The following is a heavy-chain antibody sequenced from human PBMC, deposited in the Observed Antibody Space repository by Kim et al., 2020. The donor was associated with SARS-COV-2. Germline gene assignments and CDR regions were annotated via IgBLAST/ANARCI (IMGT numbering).Heavy chain of an antibody. Sequence: QGRVTITRDTSASTAYMELSSLRSEDTAVYYCAREYSYYYGSGTPGGVDYWGQGTLVTVSS. J-gene: IGHJ4*02. CDR3: AREYSYYYGSGTPGGVDY. V-gene: IGHV1-3*01. D-gene: IGHD3-10*01.